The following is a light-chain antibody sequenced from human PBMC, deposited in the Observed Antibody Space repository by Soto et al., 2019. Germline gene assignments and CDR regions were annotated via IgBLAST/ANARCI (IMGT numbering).Light chain of an antibody. V-gene: IGKV3-20*01. J-gene: IGKJ5*01. Sequence: DIVMTQSPLSLPVTPGEPATLSCRASQSVTNTYLAWYQQKPGQAPRLLMYSTSRRATGIPDRFTGSGSGTDFILTISRLEPEDFAVYYCQQYANSPRITFGQGTRLEIK. CDR1: QSVTNTY. CDR3: QQYANSPRIT. CDR2: STS.